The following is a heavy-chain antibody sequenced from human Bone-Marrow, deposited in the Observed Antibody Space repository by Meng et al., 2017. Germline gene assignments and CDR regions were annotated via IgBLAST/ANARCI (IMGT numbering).Heavy chain of an antibody. CDR3: ARSLCTGYCSGGSCYSSCYYYYGMDV. CDR1: GFTFDDYA. J-gene: IGHJ6*02. V-gene: IGHV3-9*01. D-gene: IGHD2-15*01. Sequence: GGSLRLSCAASGFTFDDYAMHWVRQAPGKGLEWVSGISWNSGSIGYADSVKGRFTISRDNAKNSLYLQMNSLRAEDTAVYYCARSLCTGYCSGGSCYSSCYYYYGMDVWGQGTTVTVSS. CDR2: ISWNSGSI.